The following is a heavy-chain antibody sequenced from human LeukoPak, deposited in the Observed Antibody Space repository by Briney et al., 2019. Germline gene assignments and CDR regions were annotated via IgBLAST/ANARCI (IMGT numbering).Heavy chain of an antibody. Sequence: GGSLRLSCTVSGFTVSSNSMSWVRQAPGKGLECVANINQDGSDKYYVDSVKGRFTISRDNTKNSLYLQMDSLRAEDTAVYYCVGGDYWGQGTLVTVSS. V-gene: IGHV3-7*01. CDR3: VGGDY. CDR2: INQDGSDK. J-gene: IGHJ4*02. CDR1: GFTVSSNS.